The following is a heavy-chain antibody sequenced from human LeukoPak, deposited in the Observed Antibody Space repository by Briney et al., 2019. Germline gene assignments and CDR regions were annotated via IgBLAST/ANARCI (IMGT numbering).Heavy chain of an antibody. CDR1: GGSISSGGYS. D-gene: IGHD3-22*01. V-gene: IGHV4-30-2*01. Sequence: PSQTLSLTCAVSGGSISSGGYSWSWIRQPPGKGLEWIGEINHSGSTNYNPSLKSRVTISVDTSKNQFSLKLSSVTAADTAVYYCARGTPSGYYFDYWGQGTLVTVSS. CDR2: INHSGST. J-gene: IGHJ4*02. CDR3: ARGTPSGYYFDY.